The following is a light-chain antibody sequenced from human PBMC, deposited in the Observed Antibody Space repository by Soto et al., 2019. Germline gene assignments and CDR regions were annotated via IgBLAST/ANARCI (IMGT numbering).Light chain of an antibody. CDR3: QQYNTLNT. CDR2: NVS. V-gene: IGKV3-15*01. J-gene: IGKJ2*01. Sequence: EIAMTQSPATLSVSPGQRATLSCRASQNVNSNLAWNQQKPGHAPSLLMYNVSTRATGFPARFSGSGSGTEFTLPISSLQYEDSAIYYCQQYNTLNTFGQGTKLEIK. CDR1: QNVNSN.